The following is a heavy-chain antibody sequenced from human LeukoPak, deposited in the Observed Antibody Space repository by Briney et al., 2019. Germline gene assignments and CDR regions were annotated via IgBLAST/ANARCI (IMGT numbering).Heavy chain of an antibody. Sequence: PSETLSLTCTVPGDSISSGDYYWSWIRQPAGKGLEWIGRIYTSGSTNYNPSLKSRVTISVDTSKNQFSLKLSSVTAADTAVYYCARVVHEVRYFDWYLLGGGWFDPWGQGTLVTVSS. V-gene: IGHV4-61*02. D-gene: IGHD3-9*01. CDR2: IYTSGST. CDR3: ARVVHEVRYFDWYLLGGGWFDP. J-gene: IGHJ5*02. CDR1: GDSISSGDYY.